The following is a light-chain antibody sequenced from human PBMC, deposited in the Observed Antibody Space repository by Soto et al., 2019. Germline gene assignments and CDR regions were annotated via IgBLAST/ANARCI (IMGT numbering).Light chain of an antibody. CDR1: SSDVGGYNY. J-gene: IGLJ1*01. CDR3: FSYTNSRAPHV. Sequence: QSVLTQPASVSGSPGQSITISCTGTSSDVGGYNYVSWYQQHPGKVPKLMIYEVNNRPSGVSNRFSGSKSGNTASLTISGLQAEDEAAYYCFSYTNSRAPHVFGTGTRSPS. CDR2: EVN. V-gene: IGLV2-14*01.